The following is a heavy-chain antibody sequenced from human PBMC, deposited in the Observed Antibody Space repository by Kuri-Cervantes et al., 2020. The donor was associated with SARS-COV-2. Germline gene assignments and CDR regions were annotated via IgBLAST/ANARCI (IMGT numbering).Heavy chain of an antibody. Sequence: GESLKISCAASGFTFSSYGMHWVRQAPGKGLEWVAVISYDGSNKYYADSVKGRFTISRDNSKNTLYLQMNSLRAEDTAVYYCAEDRGGSGWYLDYWGQGTLVTVSS. CDR2: ISYDGSNK. V-gene: IGHV3-30*18. CDR3: AEDRGGSGWYLDY. J-gene: IGHJ4*02. D-gene: IGHD6-19*01. CDR1: GFTFSSYG.